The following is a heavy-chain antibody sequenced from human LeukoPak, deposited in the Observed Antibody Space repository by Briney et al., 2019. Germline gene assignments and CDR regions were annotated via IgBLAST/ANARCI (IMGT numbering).Heavy chain of an antibody. CDR2: ISDDGSNK. J-gene: IGHJ4*02. CDR3: ARGDYGDYFDY. D-gene: IGHD4-17*01. Sequence: GRSLRLSCAASGFTFSSYAMNWVRQAPGKGLEWVAVISDDGSNKYDADSVKGRFTISRDNSKNTLYLQMNSLRSEDTAVYYCARGDYGDYFDYWGQGTLVTVSS. V-gene: IGHV3-30*04. CDR1: GFTFSSYA.